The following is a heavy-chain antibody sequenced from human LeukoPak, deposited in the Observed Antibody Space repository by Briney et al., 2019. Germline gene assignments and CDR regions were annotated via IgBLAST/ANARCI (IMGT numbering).Heavy chain of an antibody. CDR3: ASLRSTEFDY. Sequence: SETLSLTCPVSGGSISSSSYYWGWIRQPPGKGLEWIGSIFYSGSTYYTSSLKSRVTISVDTSKNQFSLKLSSVTAADTALYYCASLRSTEFDYWGQGTLVTVSS. D-gene: IGHD1-14*01. CDR1: GGSISSSSYY. V-gene: IGHV4-39*01. J-gene: IGHJ4*02. CDR2: IFYSGST.